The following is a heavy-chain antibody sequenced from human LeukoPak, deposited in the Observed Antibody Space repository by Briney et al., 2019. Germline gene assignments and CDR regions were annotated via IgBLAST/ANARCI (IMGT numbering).Heavy chain of an antibody. Sequence: GGSLRLSCAASGFTFSSYSMNWLRHAPGKGLEWVSSISSSSSYIYYADSVKGRFTISRDNAKNSLYLQMNSLRAEDTAVYYRARDRVSSTGARGWFDPWGQGTLVTVSS. V-gene: IGHV3-21*01. CDR2: ISSSSSYI. CDR3: ARDRVSSTGARGWFDP. CDR1: GFTFSSYS. J-gene: IGHJ5*02. D-gene: IGHD2-2*01.